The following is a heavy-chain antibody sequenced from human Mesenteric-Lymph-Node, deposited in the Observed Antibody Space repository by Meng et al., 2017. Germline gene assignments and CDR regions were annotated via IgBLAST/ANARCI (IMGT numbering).Heavy chain of an antibody. CDR2: IDDSGST. CDR3: ARGKQDAWELLAY. Sequence: QVQLQGSGPGLVKPSGTRSLTCGVSGVSISSNIRWTWVRQPPGKGLEWIGDIDDSGSTNYNPSLNSRISISLGKSKNHFSLKVNSVTAADTAVYYCARGKQDAWELLAYWGQGALVTVSS. D-gene: IGHD1-26*01. CDR1: GVSISSNIR. J-gene: IGHJ4*02. V-gene: IGHV4-4*02.